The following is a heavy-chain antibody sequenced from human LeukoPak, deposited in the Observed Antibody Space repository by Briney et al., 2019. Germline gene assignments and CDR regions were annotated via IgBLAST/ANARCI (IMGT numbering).Heavy chain of an antibody. CDR3: ARSYYDSSGFDY. D-gene: IGHD3-22*01. V-gene: IGHV3-30-3*01. CDR2: ISYDGSNK. J-gene: IGHJ4*02. Sequence: GGSLRLSCAASGFTFSSYAMHWVRQAPGKWLEWVAVISYDGSNKYYADSVKGRFTISRDNSKNTLYLQMNSLRAEDTAVYYCARSYYDSSGFDYWGQGTPVTVPS. CDR1: GFTFSSYA.